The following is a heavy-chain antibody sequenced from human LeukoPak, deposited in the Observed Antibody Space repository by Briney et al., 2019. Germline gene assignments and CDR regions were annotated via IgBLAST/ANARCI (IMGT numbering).Heavy chain of an antibody. Sequence: ASVKVSCKASGYTFTSYGISWVRQAPGQGLEWMRCISAYNGNTNYAQKLQGRVTMTTDTSTSTAYMELRSLRSDDTAVYYCARDTGTVTTPAAFDIWGQGTMVTVSS. CDR1: GYTFTSYG. D-gene: IGHD4-17*01. CDR3: ARDTGTVTTPAAFDI. J-gene: IGHJ3*02. V-gene: IGHV1-18*01. CDR2: ISAYNGNT.